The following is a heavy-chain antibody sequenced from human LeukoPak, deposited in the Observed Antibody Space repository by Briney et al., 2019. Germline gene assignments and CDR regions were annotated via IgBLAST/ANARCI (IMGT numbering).Heavy chain of an antibody. D-gene: IGHD2-15*01. J-gene: IGHJ5*02. Sequence: GRSLRLSCAASGFTFSTFWTRWVRQAPEKGLGWVSCINSVGSRTSYASSVKGRFTISRDNAKNTLYLQMNSLRAEDTAVYYCARDRAEFVVVVAAQKAPTNWFDPWGQGTLVTVSS. V-gene: IGHV3-74*01. CDR3: ARDRAEFVVVVAAQKAPTNWFDP. CDR2: INSVGSRT. CDR1: GFTFSTFW.